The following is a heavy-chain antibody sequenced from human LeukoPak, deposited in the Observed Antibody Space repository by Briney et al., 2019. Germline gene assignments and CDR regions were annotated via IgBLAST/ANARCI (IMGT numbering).Heavy chain of an antibody. J-gene: IGHJ5*02. D-gene: IGHD2-21*01. Sequence: SETLSLTCTVSGGSISSYYWSWIRQPPGKGLEWIGEINHSGSTNYNPSLKSRVTISVDTSKNQFSLKLSSVTAADTAVYYCARGTVVIFSRSMLWSRHNWFDPWGQGTLVTVSS. CDR2: INHSGST. V-gene: IGHV4-34*01. CDR1: GGSISSYY. CDR3: ARGTVVIFSRSMLWSRHNWFDP.